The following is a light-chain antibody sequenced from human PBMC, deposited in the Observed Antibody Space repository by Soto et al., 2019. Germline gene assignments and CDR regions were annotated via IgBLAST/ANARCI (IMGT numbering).Light chain of an antibody. J-gene: IGKJ2*01. CDR2: AAY. V-gene: IGKV3-20*01. Sequence: DIVLTQSPGTLSLSPGERATLSCRASETVNNNFLGWYQQKPGQAPMLLIFAAYRRATGIPDRFSGSGSGTDFTFTISRLEPEDFGVYYCQQYGSSPPYTFGQGTKLEIK. CDR3: QQYGSSPPYT. CDR1: ETVNNNF.